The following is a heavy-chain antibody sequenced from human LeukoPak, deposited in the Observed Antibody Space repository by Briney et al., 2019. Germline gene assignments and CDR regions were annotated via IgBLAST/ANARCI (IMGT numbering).Heavy chain of an antibody. CDR2: ISSSGSTI. Sequence: GGSLRLSCAASGFTFSSYEMNWVRQAPGKGLEWVSYISSSGSTIYYADSVKGRFTISRDNAKNSLYLQMNSLRAEDTAVYYCAILPGYSSSWFTDYWGQGTLVTVSS. CDR3: AILPGYSSSWFTDY. D-gene: IGHD6-13*01. CDR1: GFTFSSYE. J-gene: IGHJ4*02. V-gene: IGHV3-48*03.